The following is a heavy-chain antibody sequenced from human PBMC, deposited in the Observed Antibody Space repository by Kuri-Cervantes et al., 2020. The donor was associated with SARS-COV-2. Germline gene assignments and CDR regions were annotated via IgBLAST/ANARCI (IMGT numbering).Heavy chain of an antibody. V-gene: IGHV1-2*02. CDR1: ETTFPNYD. D-gene: IGHD3-3*01. CDR3: ARSMGNFWSGYYAAYYYYYMDV. CDR2: INPNSGGT. Sequence: ASVKVSCKTPETTFPNYDINWVRQATGQGLEWMGWINPNSGGTNYAQKFQGRVTMTRDTSISTAYMELSRLRSDDTAVYYCARSMGNFWSGYYAAYYYYYMDVWGKGTTVTVSS. J-gene: IGHJ6*03.